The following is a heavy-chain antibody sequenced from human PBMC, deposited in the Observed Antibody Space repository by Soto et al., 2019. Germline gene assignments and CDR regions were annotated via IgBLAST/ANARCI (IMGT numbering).Heavy chain of an antibody. Sequence: ASVKVSCKASGYTFTSHGISWVRQAPGQGLEWMGWISAYNGNTNYAQKLQGRVTMTTDTSTSTAYMELRSLRSDDTAVYYCARDYDFWSGYSDGMDVWGQGTTVTVSS. CDR2: ISAYNGNT. CDR3: ARDYDFWSGYSDGMDV. V-gene: IGHV1-18*01. D-gene: IGHD3-3*01. J-gene: IGHJ6*02. CDR1: GYTFTSHG.